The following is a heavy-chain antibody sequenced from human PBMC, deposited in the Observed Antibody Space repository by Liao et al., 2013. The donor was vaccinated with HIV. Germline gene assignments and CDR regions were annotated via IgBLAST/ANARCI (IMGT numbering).Heavy chain of an antibody. J-gene: IGHJ3*01. CDR3: AARITISGVAIPHALDV. CDR2: IYASGNT. Sequence: QMQLQESGPGLVKPSETLSLTCAVSGGSINNHYWNWIRQPAGRGLEWIGRIYASGNTNYNPSLKSRLTMSVDSSKNQFSLKLTSVTAADTAVYYCAARITISGVAIPHALDVWGRRDNGRRLF. V-gene: IGHV4-4*07. CDR1: GGSINNHY. D-gene: IGHD3-3*01.